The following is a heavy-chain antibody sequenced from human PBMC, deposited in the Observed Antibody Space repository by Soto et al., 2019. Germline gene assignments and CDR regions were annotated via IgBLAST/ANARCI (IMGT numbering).Heavy chain of an antibody. D-gene: IGHD6-13*01. CDR2: ISGSGDST. Sequence: EVQLLDSGGGLVQPGGSLRLSCAASGFTFSSYAMNWVRRAPGKGLEWVSVISGSGDSTYYADSVKGRFTISRDNSKNTLYLQMNSLRAEDTAVYYCARRGPGTYFDYWGQGTLVNVSS. V-gene: IGHV3-23*01. CDR1: GFTFSSYA. J-gene: IGHJ4*02. CDR3: ARRGPGTYFDY.